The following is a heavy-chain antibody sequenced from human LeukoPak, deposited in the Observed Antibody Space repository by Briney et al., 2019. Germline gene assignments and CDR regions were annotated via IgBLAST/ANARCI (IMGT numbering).Heavy chain of an antibody. V-gene: IGHV3-21*01. CDR2: ISSSSSYI. D-gene: IGHD3-10*01. J-gene: IGHJ4*02. Sequence: PGGSLRLSCAASGFTFSSYSMNWVRQAPGKGLEWVSSISSSSSYIYYADSVKGRFTISRDNAKNSLYLQMNSLRAEDTAVYYCARDRPFYYGSGVGYYFDYWGQGTLVTVSS. CDR3: ARDRPFYYGSGVGYYFDY. CDR1: GFTFSSYS.